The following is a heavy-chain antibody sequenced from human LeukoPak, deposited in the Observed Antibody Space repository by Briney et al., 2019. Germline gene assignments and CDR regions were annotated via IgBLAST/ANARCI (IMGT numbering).Heavy chain of an antibody. V-gene: IGHV3-30*04. Sequence: GGSLRLSCAASGFTFRSYAMHWVRQAPGKGLEWVAVISHDGSNEHYADSVKGRFTISRDNSKSAQYLQMNSLRAEDTAVYFCARDHLRSFDWGGPIDYWGPGTLVAVSS. CDR3: ARDHLRSFDWGGPIDY. D-gene: IGHD3-9*01. J-gene: IGHJ4*02. CDR2: ISHDGSNE. CDR1: GFTFRSYA.